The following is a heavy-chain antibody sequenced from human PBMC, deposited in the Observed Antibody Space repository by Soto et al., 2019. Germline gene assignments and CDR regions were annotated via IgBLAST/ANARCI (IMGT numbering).Heavy chain of an antibody. CDR1: GYSFTTYW. D-gene: IGHD6-13*01. V-gene: IGHV5-51*01. CDR2: IYPGDSDT. Sequence: PGESLKISYEGFGYSFTTYWIGWVRQMPGKGLECMGIIYPGDSDTRYGPSFQGQVTISADKSISTAYLQWSSLKASDTAMYYCARQAAAGKYYYGMDVWGQGTTVTVSS. J-gene: IGHJ6*02. CDR3: ARQAAAGKYYYGMDV.